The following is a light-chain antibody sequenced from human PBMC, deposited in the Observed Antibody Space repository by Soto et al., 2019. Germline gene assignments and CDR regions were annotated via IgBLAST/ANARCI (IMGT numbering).Light chain of an antibody. CDR3: QKYDSLPFT. CDR2: AAS. Sequence: DIQMTQSPSSLSASVGDSVTITCRASQDISNYLAWFQQKPGKPPKLLIYAASTLESGVPSRFSGGRPGTDFTLTISSLQPEDVATFYCQKYDSLPFTFGPGTKVDIK. CDR1: QDISNY. V-gene: IGKV1-27*01. J-gene: IGKJ3*01.